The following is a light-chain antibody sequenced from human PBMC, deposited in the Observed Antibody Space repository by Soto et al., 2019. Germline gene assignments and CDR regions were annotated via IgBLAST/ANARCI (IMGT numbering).Light chain of an antibody. CDR2: KVS. V-gene: IGKV2-30*01. Sequence: DVVMTQSPLSLPVTLGQPASISCRSSQSLVYSDGHTYLNWFQQRPGQSPRRLIYKVSNRDSGVPDRFSGSGSGTDFTLKISRVEAEDVGLYYCMQSTHWPSTFGQGTKLEIK. J-gene: IGKJ2*01. CDR3: MQSTHWPST. CDR1: QSLVYSDGHTY.